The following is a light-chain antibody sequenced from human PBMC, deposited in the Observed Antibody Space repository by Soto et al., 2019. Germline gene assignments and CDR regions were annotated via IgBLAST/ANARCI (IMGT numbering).Light chain of an antibody. J-gene: IGKJ1*01. V-gene: IGKV3-20*01. Sequence: EIGLTQSPDTLSLSPGDTATLSCRASQNVYSNYLAWYQQKPGQAPRLLISVASTRATGIPDRFSGSGSGTDFTLTINRLEPDDFAVYYCHQYANSRTFGQGTKVECK. CDR1: QNVYSNY. CDR3: HQYANSRT. CDR2: VAS.